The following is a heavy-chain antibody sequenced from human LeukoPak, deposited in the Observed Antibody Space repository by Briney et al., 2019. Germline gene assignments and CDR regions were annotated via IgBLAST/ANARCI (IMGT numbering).Heavy chain of an antibody. CDR3: ARLGWWDS. J-gene: IGHJ4*02. D-gene: IGHD2-15*01. CDR2: IYYSGST. CDR1: GDSVSNDKYY. V-gene: IGHV4-39*01. Sequence: SSETLSLTCTVSGDSVSNDKYYWGWIRQPPGKGLEWIGSIYYSGSTYYNPSLNSRVTISIDTSKNQFSLKLSSVTAADTAVYYCARLGWWDSWGQGTLVTVSS.